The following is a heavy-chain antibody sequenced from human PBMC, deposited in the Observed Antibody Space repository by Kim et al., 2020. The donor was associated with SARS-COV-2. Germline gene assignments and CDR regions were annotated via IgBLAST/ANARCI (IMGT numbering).Heavy chain of an antibody. CDR3: ARDVTGPSDY. CDR2: INPDATYT. J-gene: IGHJ4*02. CDR1: GFTVSPYW. V-gene: IGHV3-74*01. D-gene: IGHD4-4*01. Sequence: GGSLRLSFAASGFTVSPYWIHWVRQTPGKGLVWLSRINPDATYTAYADSVTGRFTISRDNSKNTVFLQMNSLRVDDTAVYYCARDVTGPSDYWGQGTLVT.